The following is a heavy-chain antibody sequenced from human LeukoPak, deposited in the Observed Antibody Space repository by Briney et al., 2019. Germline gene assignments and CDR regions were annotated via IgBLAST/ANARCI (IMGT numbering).Heavy chain of an antibody. CDR2: IYHSGST. D-gene: IGHD2-21*01. CDR3: ARDLGPAYCGGDCSSPTY. V-gene: IGHV4-38-2*02. J-gene: IGHJ4*02. Sequence: PSETLSLTCTVSGYSISSDYYWGWIRQPPGKGLEWIGNIYHSGSTYYNPSLKSRVSISLDTSKNQFSLKLSSVTAADTAVYYCARDLGPAYCGGDCSSPTYWGQGTLVTVSS. CDR1: GYSISSDYY.